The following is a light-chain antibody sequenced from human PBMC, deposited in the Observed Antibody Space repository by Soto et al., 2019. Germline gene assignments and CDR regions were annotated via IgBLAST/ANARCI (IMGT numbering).Light chain of an antibody. CDR3: QLYGISPH. V-gene: IGKV3-20*01. CDR1: QSRGSNF. Sequence: IVLTQSPGTQSLSPGERATLSCKTSQSRGSNFLAWYQHKPGQAPRLLIYASSNRATGIPDRFSGSASGTDSTLTINRLEPEDFAVYYCQLYGISPHFGQGTRLEIK. CDR2: ASS. J-gene: IGKJ5*01.